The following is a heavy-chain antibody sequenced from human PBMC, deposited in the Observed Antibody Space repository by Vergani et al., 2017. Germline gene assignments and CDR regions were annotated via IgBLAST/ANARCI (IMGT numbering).Heavy chain of an antibody. CDR1: GGSFSGYY. CDR3: ARGYYYDSSGYYYLDS. Sequence: QVQLQQWGAGLLKPSETLSLTCAVSGGSFSGYYWSWIRQPPGKGLEWIGEINHSGSTNYNPSLKSRVTISVDTSKNQFSLKLSSVTAADTAVYYCARGYYYDSSGYYYLDSWGQGTLVTVSS. V-gene: IGHV4-34*01. CDR2: INHSGST. J-gene: IGHJ4*02. D-gene: IGHD3-22*01.